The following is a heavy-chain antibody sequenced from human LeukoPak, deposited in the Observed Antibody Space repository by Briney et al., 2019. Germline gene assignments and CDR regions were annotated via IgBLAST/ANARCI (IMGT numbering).Heavy chain of an antibody. CDR2: INPSGGST. CDR3: ARASGWMFDY. Sequence: GASVKVSCKTSGYTFTSHSITWVRQAPGQGLEWMGIINPSGGSTNYAQKFQGRVTMTRDTSTSTVYMELSSLRSEDTAVYYCARASGWMFDYWGQGTLVTVSS. CDR1: GYTFTSHS. D-gene: IGHD6-19*01. J-gene: IGHJ4*02. V-gene: IGHV1-46*01.